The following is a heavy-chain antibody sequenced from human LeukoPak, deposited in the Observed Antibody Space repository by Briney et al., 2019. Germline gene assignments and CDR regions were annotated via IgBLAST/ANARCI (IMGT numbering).Heavy chain of an antibody. D-gene: IGHD1-7*01. CDR3: ARGRITGTTWAHYYYYYGMDV. Sequence: SETLSLTCTVSGGSISSYYWSWIRQPPGKGLEWIGYIYYSGSTNYNPSLKSRVTISVDTSKNQFSLKLSSVTAADTAVYYCARGRITGTTWAHYYYYYGMDVWGQGTTVTVSS. V-gene: IGHV4-59*12. CDR2: IYYSGST. CDR1: GGSISSYY. J-gene: IGHJ6*02.